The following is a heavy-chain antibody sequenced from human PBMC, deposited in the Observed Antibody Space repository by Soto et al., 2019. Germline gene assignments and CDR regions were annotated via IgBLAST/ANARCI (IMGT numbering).Heavy chain of an antibody. J-gene: IGHJ6*02. Sequence: VSLRLSCAASGFTFSSYWMSWVRQAPGKGLEWVANIKQDGSEKYYVDSVKGRFTISRDNAKNSLYLQMNSLRAEDTAVYYCARDSEVGYCTNGVCYPDYYYGMDVWGQGTTVTVSS. CDR3: ARDSEVGYCTNGVCYPDYYYGMDV. V-gene: IGHV3-7*03. CDR2: IKQDGSEK. CDR1: GFTFSSYW. D-gene: IGHD2-8*01.